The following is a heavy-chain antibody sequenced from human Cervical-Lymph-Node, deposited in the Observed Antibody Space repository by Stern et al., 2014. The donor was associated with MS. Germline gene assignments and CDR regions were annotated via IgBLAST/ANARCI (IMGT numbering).Heavy chain of an antibody. CDR2: VYYSGTT. Sequence: QVQLQESGPGLVKPSETLSLTCTVSGDSISSYYWSWIRQPPGKGLEWIGHVYYSGTTYYNPSLTGRVTISVDTSKKQFSLKLNSVTAADTAVYYCARLSTVVDYWGQGTLVTGS. J-gene: IGHJ4*02. V-gene: IGHV4-59*08. CDR1: GDSISSYY. CDR3: ARLSTVVDY. D-gene: IGHD4-23*01.